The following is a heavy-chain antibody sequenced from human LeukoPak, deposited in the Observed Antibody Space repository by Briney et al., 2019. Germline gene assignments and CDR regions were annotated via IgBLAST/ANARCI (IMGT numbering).Heavy chain of an antibody. CDR3: ARIKKRYSGSYPDY. D-gene: IGHD1-26*01. V-gene: IGHV4-34*01. CDR1: GGSFSGYY. Sequence: PSETLSLTCAVYGGSFSGYYWSWIRQPPGKGLEWIGEINHSGSTNYNPSLKSRVTISVDTSKNQFSLKLSSVTAADTAVYYCARIKKRYSGSYPDYWGQGTLVTVSS. CDR2: INHSGST. J-gene: IGHJ4*02.